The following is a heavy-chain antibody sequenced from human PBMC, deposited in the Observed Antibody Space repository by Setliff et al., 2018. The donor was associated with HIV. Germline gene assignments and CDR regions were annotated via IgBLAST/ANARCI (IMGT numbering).Heavy chain of an antibody. CDR2: INAGNGDT. Sequence: ASVKVSCKASGYTFTSYAMHWVRQAPGQRLEWMGWINAGNGDTKYSQKFQDRVTFTRDTSATTAYMDLSSLGLEDSAIYHCARAYSVYDLSAFDIWGQGTMVTVSS. D-gene: IGHD5-12*01. J-gene: IGHJ3*02. V-gene: IGHV1-3*01. CDR3: ARAYSVYDLSAFDI. CDR1: GYTFTSYA.